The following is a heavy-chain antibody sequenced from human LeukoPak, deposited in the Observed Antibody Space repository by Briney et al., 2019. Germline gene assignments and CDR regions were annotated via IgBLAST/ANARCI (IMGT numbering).Heavy chain of an antibody. CDR3: ARLKRRPAYFDY. CDR1: GFTVSSNY. CDR2: IYSGGST. J-gene: IGHJ4*02. Sequence: GGSLRLSCAASGFTVSSNYMSWVRQAPGKGLEWVSVIYSGGSTYYADSVKGRFTISRDNAKNSLYLQLNSLRAEDTAVYYCARLKRRPAYFDYWGQGTLVTVSS. V-gene: IGHV3-53*01.